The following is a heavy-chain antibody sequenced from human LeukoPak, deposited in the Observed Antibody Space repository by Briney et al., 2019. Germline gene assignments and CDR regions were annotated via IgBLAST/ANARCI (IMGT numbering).Heavy chain of an antibody. J-gene: IGHJ6*03. CDR2: IREDGIES. V-gene: IGHV3-7*01. D-gene: IGHD3-9*01. CDR1: GFSLRSFW. Sequence: GGSLRLSCAVSGFSLRSFWMSWVRQAPGKGLEWVANIREDGIESHYTDSVKGRFTISRDNAKNTLYLQMNSLRAEDTAVYYRAKGVKVPLLRYFSYYMDVWGKGTTVTISS. CDR3: AKGVKVPLLRYFSYYMDV.